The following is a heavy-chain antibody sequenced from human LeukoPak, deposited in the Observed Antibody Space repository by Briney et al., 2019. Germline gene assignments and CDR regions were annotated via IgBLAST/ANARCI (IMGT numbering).Heavy chain of an antibody. CDR3: ARVVFWSGCYTSHFDY. V-gene: IGHV4-34*01. Sequence: SETLSLTCAVYGGSFSGYYWSWIRQPPGKGLEWIGEISHSGSTNYNPSLKSRVTISVDTSKNQFSLKLSSVTAADTAVYYCARVVFWSGCYTSHFDYWGQGTLVTVSS. CDR2: ISHSGST. CDR1: GGSFSGYY. D-gene: IGHD3-3*01. J-gene: IGHJ4*02.